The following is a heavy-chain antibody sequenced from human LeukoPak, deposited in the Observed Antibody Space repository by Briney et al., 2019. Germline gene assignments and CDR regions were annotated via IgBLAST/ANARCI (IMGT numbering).Heavy chain of an antibody. Sequence: GGSLRLSCAASGFTFSSYSMNWVRQAPGKGLEWVSSISSSSSYIYYADSVKGRFTISRDNAKNSLYLQMNSLRAEDTAVYYCARDLSSNHDILTGYYNRNDYWGQGTLVTVSS. J-gene: IGHJ4*02. CDR3: ARDLSSNHDILTGYYNRNDY. CDR2: ISSSSSYI. CDR1: GFTFSSYS. D-gene: IGHD3-9*01. V-gene: IGHV3-21*01.